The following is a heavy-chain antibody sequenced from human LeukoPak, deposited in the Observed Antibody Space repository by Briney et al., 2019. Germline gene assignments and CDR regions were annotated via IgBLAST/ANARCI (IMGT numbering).Heavy chain of an antibody. CDR2: INSDGSST. CDR3: ARYCSGGSCYTPDFDY. CDR1: GFTFSSYW. Sequence: GGPPRLSCAASGFTFSSYWMHWVRQAPGKGLVWVSRINSDGSSTSYADSVKGRFTISRDNAKNTLYLQMNSLRAEDTAVYYCARYCSGGSCYTPDFDYWGQGTLVTVSS. V-gene: IGHV3-74*01. J-gene: IGHJ4*02. D-gene: IGHD2-15*01.